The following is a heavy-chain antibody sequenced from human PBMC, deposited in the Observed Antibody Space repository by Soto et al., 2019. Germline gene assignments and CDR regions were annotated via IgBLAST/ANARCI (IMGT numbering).Heavy chain of an antibody. J-gene: IGHJ3*02. CDR1: GFTFSSYA. D-gene: IGHD4-4*01. CDR2: ISGSGVST. Sequence: EVQLLESGGGLVQPGGSLRPSCAASGFTFSSYAMSWVRQAPGKGLEWVSAISGSGVSTYYEDSVKGRFAVSRDNSKSKLYLQMNSLRDEDTAVYYCAKVPTGEMATVFQAFDIWGQGTMVTVSS. CDR3: AKVPTGEMATVFQAFDI. V-gene: IGHV3-23*01.